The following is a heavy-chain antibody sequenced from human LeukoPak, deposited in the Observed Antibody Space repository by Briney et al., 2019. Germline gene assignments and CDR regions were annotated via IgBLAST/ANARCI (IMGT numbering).Heavy chain of an antibody. J-gene: IGHJ4*02. CDR3: ASGVDYYGV. CDR2: INHSGRT. V-gene: IGHV4-34*01. CDR1: GGSFSGYY. Sequence: SETLSLTCAVYGGSFSGYYWNWIRQSPGKGLEWIGEINHSGRTNYNPSLKSRVTISVDTSKKQFSLKLSSVTAADTAVYYCASGVDYYGVWGQGTLVTVSS. D-gene: IGHD3-10*01.